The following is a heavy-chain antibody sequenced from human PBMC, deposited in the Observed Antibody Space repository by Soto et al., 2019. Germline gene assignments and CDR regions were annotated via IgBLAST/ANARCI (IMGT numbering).Heavy chain of an antibody. Sequence: QVQLVESGGGVVQPGRSLRLSCAASGFAFSTYAMHWVRQAPGKGLEWVAVISYDGSDEYYADSVKGRFTISRHTPKNAXYXXMNSLRAEDTAVYYCAKGVWEWGSPDYYHYYGMDVWGQGTTVTVSS. CDR2: ISYDGSDE. D-gene: IGHD1-26*01. CDR3: AKGVWEWGSPDYYHYYGMDV. V-gene: IGHV3-30*18. CDR1: GFAFSTYA. J-gene: IGHJ6*02.